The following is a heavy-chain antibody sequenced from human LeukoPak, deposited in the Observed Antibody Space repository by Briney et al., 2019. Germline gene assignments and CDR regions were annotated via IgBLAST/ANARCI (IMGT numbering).Heavy chain of an antibody. J-gene: IGHJ6*03. V-gene: IGHV4-59*01. Sequence: SETLSLTCTVSGGSISSYYWSWIRQPPGKGLEWIGYIYYSGSTNYNPSLKSRVTISVDTSKNQFSLKLSSVTAADTAVYYCASTGHPDYYYMDVWGKGTTVTVSS. CDR2: IYYSGST. CDR1: GGSISSYY. CDR3: ASTGHPDYYYMDV. D-gene: IGHD4-17*01.